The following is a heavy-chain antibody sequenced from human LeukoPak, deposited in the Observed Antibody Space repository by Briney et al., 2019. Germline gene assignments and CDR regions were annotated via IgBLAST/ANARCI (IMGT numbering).Heavy chain of an antibody. D-gene: IGHD6-13*01. V-gene: IGHV1-18*01. CDR1: GXXFTSYG. CDR2: ISAYNGNT. CDR3: ARDSRIRGFDY. J-gene: IGHJ4*02. Sequence: ASVKVSXKAXGXXFTSYGISWVRQAPGQGLEWMGWISAYNGNTNYAQKLQGRVTMTTDTSTSTAYMELRSLRSDDTAVYYCARDSRIRGFDYWGQGTLVTVSS.